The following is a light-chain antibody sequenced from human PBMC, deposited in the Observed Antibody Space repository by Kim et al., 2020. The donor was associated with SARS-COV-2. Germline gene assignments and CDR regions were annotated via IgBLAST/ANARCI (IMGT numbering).Light chain of an antibody. Sequence: SYELTQPPSVSVSPGQTASITCSGDKLGDKYACWYQQKPGQSPVLVIYQDSKRPSGIPERFSGSNSGNTATLTISGTQAMDEADYYCQAWDSSTKVFGTGTKVNVL. CDR3: QAWDSSTKV. V-gene: IGLV3-1*01. CDR1: KLGDKY. J-gene: IGLJ1*01. CDR2: QDS.